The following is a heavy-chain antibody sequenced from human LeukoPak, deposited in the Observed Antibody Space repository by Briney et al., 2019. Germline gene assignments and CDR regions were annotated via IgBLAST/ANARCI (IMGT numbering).Heavy chain of an antibody. CDR3: ARAPAGYSSSWYLGWYFDL. CDR2: IYYSGST. D-gene: IGHD6-13*01. Sequence: PSETLSLTCTVSGGSISSYYWSWIRQPPGKGLEWIGYIYYSGSTNYNPSLKSRVTISVDTSKNQFSLKLSSVTAADTAVYYCARAPAGYSSSWYLGWYFDLWGRGTLVTVSS. CDR1: GGSISSYY. V-gene: IGHV4-59*01. J-gene: IGHJ2*01.